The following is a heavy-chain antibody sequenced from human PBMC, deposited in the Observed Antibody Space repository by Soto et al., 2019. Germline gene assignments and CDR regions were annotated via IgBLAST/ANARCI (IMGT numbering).Heavy chain of an antibody. D-gene: IGHD5-12*01. Sequence: ASVKVSCKASGYTFTGYYMHWVRQAPGQGLEWMGWINPNNGGTNYAQKFQGWVTMTRDTSISTAYMELSRLRSDDTAVYYCAREVRWLQTYYFDYWGQGTLVTVSS. J-gene: IGHJ4*02. CDR2: INPNNGGT. CDR3: AREVRWLQTYYFDY. V-gene: IGHV1-2*04. CDR1: GYTFTGYY.